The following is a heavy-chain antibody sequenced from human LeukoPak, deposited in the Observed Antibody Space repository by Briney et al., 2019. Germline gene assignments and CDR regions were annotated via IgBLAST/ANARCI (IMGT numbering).Heavy chain of an antibody. CDR3: ARRAGGYSHPYDY. D-gene: IGHD4-23*01. J-gene: IGHJ4*02. CDR1: GFTVSSNY. Sequence: QPGGSLRLSCAASGFTVSSNYMSWVRQAPGKGLEWVSVIYSGGSTYYADSVKGRFTISRDNSKNTLYLQMNSPRAEDTAVYYCARRAGGYSHPYDYWGQGTLVTVSS. V-gene: IGHV3-53*01. CDR2: IYSGGST.